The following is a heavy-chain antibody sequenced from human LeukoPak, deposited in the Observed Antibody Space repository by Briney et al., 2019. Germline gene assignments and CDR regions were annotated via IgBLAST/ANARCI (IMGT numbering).Heavy chain of an antibody. J-gene: IGHJ6*02. V-gene: IGHV4-30-4*01. CDR2: IYYSGST. D-gene: IGHD2-15*01. CDR1: GGSISSGDYY. CDR3: ARVPTGYCSGGSCYPGGMDV. Sequence: SQTLSLTRTVSGGSISSGDYYWSWIRQPPGKGLEWIGYIYYSGSTYYNPSLKSRVTISVGTSKNQFSLKLSSVTAADTAVYYCARVPTGYCSGGSCYPGGMDVWGQGTTVTVSS.